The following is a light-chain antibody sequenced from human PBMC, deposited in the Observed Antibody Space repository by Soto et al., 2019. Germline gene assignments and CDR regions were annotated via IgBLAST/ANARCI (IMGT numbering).Light chain of an antibody. CDR1: SSNIGNNY. J-gene: IGLJ2*01. CDR3: ATWDRSLSVGV. CDR2: DND. Sequence: QSVLTQSPSVSVAPGQKVTISCSGSSSNIGNNYVFWYQQLPGTAPKLLIYDNDKRPSGIPDRFSGSKSGTSATLGITGLQTGDEADYYCATWDRSLSVGVFGGGTKLTVL. V-gene: IGLV1-51*01.